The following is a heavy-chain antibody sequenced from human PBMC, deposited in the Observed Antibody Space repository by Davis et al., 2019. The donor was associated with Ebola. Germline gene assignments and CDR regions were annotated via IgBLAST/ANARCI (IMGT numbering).Heavy chain of an antibody. Sequence: PGGSLRLSCAASGFTFSTYSMNWVRQAPGKGLEWVSAISGDSNYIYYADSVKGRFTISRDNAKNSLYLQMNSLRAEDTAVYYCARDRGNPAGGYWGQGTLVTVSS. CDR3: ARDRGNPAGGY. CDR1: GFTFSTYS. D-gene: IGHD4-23*01. J-gene: IGHJ4*02. V-gene: IGHV3-21*01. CDR2: ISGDSNYI.